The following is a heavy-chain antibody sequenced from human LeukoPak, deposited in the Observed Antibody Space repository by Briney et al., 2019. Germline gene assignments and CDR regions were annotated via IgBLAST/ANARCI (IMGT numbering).Heavy chain of an antibody. V-gene: IGHV1-69*05. D-gene: IGHD3-3*01. Sequence: SVKVSCKASGGTFSNYAISWVRQAPGQGLEWMGGIIPIIGTGNYPQEFQGRVTITTDESTSTAYMELSSLRSEDTAVYYCAGALETKYYMDVWGKGTTVTVSS. CDR1: GGTFSNYA. J-gene: IGHJ6*03. CDR2: IIPIIGTG. CDR3: AGALETKYYMDV.